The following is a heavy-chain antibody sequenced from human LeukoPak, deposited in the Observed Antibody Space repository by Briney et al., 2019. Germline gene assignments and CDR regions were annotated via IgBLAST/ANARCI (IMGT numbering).Heavy chain of an antibody. CDR3: ARVSSYGQPFFDY. CDR1: GGTFSSYA. V-gene: IGHV1-69*13. J-gene: IGHJ4*02. Sequence: GASVKVSCKASGGTFSSYAICWVRQAPGQGLEWMGGIIPIFGTANYAQKFQGRVTITADESTSTAYMELSSLRSEDTAVYYCARVSSYGQPFFDYWGQGTLVTVSS. D-gene: IGHD5-18*01. CDR2: IIPIFGTA.